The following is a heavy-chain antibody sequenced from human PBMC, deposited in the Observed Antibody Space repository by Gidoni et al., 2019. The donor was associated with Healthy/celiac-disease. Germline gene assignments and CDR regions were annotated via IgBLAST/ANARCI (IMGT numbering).Heavy chain of an antibody. CDR2: IYWDDDK. CDR1: GFSLSTSGVG. J-gene: IGHJ4*02. CDR3: AHSNYVDTDY. D-gene: IGHD5-18*01. V-gene: IGHV2-5*02. Sequence: QITLKESGPTLVKPTQTLTLNCTFSGFSLSTSGVGVGWIRQPPGKALEWLALIYWDDDKRYSPSLKSRLTLTKDTSKNQVVLTMTNMDPVDTATYYCAHSNYVDTDYWGQGTLVTVSS.